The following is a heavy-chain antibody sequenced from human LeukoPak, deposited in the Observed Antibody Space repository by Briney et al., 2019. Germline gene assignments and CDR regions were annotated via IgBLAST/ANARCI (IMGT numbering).Heavy chain of an antibody. Sequence: SETLSLTCTVSGGSISSYYWSWLRQPPGKGLEWIGYIYYSGSTNYNPSLKSRVTISVDTSKNQFSLKLSSVTAADTAVYYCARGSGYYDSSGYYPLDYWGQGTLVTVSS. V-gene: IGHV4-59*01. CDR1: GGSISSYY. CDR2: IYYSGST. D-gene: IGHD3-22*01. CDR3: ARGSGYYDSSGYYPLDY. J-gene: IGHJ4*02.